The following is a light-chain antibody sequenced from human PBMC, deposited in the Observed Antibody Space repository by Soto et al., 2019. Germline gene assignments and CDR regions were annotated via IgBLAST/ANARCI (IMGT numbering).Light chain of an antibody. CDR2: EVS. CDR1: SSDVGGYNY. Sequence: QSALTQPASVSGSPGQSITISCTGTSSDVGGYNYVSWYQHHPGKVPKLIIYEVSNRPSGVSNRFSGSKSGNTASLSISGRQAEDEADYYCSSYTTSYTQVFGGGTKLTV. V-gene: IGLV2-14*01. J-gene: IGLJ3*02. CDR3: SSYTTSYTQV.